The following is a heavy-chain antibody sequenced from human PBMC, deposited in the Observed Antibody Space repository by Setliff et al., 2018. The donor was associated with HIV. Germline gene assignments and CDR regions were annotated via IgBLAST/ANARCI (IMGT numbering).Heavy chain of an antibody. D-gene: IGHD1-26*01. J-gene: IGHJ5*02. CDR3: ARQVVGATYNWFDP. CDR1: GGSISSGTYY. Sequence: SETLSLTCTVSGGSISSGTYYWSWIRQHPGKGLEWIGYIYYSGSTYYNPSLKSRVTISVDTSKNQFSLKLSSVTAADTAVYYCARQVVGATYNWFDPWGQGTLVTVSS. CDR2: IYYSGST. V-gene: IGHV4-30-4*08.